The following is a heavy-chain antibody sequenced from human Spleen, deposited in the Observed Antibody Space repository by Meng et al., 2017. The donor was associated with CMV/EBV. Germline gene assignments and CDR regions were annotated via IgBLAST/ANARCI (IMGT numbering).Heavy chain of an antibody. D-gene: IGHD2-2*02. CDR1: AHTFTSYG. J-gene: IGHJ6*02. CDR2: ISAYNGNT. Sequence: ASVQVSCKASAHTFTSYGISWVRQAPGQGLEWMGWISAYNGNTNYAQKRQGRVTMTTDTPTSTAYLELRSLRSADTAVYYCARDVVVVPAAIGHGMHYYYYGMDVWGQGTTVTSP. CDR3: ARDVVVVPAAIGHGMHYYYYGMDV. V-gene: IGHV1-18*01.